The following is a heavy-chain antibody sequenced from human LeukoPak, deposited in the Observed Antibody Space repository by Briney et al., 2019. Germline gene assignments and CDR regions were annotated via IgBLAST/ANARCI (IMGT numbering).Heavy chain of an antibody. D-gene: IGHD3-10*01. CDR2: IYTSGST. CDR1: GGSISCYY. V-gene: IGHV4-4*07. J-gene: IGHJ6*02. Sequence: SETLSLTCTVSGGSISCYYWSWIRQPAGKGLEWIGRIYTSGSTNYNPSLKGRVTMSVDTSKNQFSLKLSSVTAADTAVYYCARVGLGYYYGSGSYHYYYGMDVWGQGTTVTVSS. CDR3: ARVGLGYYYGSGSYHYYYGMDV.